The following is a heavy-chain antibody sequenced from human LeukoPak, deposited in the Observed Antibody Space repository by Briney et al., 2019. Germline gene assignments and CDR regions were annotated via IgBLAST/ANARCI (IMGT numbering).Heavy chain of an antibody. CDR2: IYYSGST. D-gene: IGHD1-26*01. CDR1: GGSISSGGYY. V-gene: IGHV4-31*03. J-gene: IGHJ4*02. CDR3: AGHSIVGATLDY. Sequence: SETLSLTCTVSGGSISSGGYYWSWIRQHPGKGLEWIGYIYYSGSTHYNPSLKSRVTISVDTSKNQFSLKLSSVTAADTAVYYCAGHSIVGATLDYWGQGTLVTVSS.